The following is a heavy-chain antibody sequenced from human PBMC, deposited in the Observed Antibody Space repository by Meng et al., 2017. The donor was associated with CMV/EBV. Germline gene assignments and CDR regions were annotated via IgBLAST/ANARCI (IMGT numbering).Heavy chain of an antibody. V-gene: IGHV3-23*01. CDR2: ISDSGGIT. D-gene: IGHD4-11*01. CDR1: EFTFSSYA. J-gene: IGHJ6*02. CDR3: ARVGYSNYEPLYYYYGMDV. Sequence: GESLKISCAASEFTFSSYAMNWVRQAPGKGLEWVSIISDSGGITYYADSVEGRFTISRDNSKNTLYLQMNSLRAEDTAVYYCARVGYSNYEPLYYYYGMDVWGQGTTVTVSS.